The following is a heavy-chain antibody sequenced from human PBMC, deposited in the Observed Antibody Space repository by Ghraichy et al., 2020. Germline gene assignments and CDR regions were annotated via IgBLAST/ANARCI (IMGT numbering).Heavy chain of an antibody. CDR3: KRHAPGTMLGD. CDR1: GGSVVSSSYY. J-gene: IGHJ4*02. D-gene: IGHD1-1*01. V-gene: IGHV4-39*01. CDR2: ISQSGST. Sequence: SETLSLTCAVSGGSVVSSSYYWAWIRQPPGEGLEWIGTISQSGSTYYSPSLKSRLTISVDTSQNQLSLKLSSVTAADTAVYYCKRHAPGTMLGDWGQGTLVTVSS.